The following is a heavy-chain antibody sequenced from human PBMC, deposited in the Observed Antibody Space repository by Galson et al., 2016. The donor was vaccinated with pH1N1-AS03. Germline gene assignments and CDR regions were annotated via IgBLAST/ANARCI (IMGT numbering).Heavy chain of an antibody. CDR1: GYIFAVYY. V-gene: IGHV1-2*06. D-gene: IGHD1-26*01. CDR2: INPNTGVT. Sequence: SVKVSCKASGYIFAVYYIHWVRQAPGQGPEWLGRINPNTGVTNFGQKVQGRVTMTRDTSINTAFMELTRLRSDDTAVYYCARETIVGASSIDFWGQGTLVTVSS. CDR3: ARETIVGASSIDF. J-gene: IGHJ4*02.